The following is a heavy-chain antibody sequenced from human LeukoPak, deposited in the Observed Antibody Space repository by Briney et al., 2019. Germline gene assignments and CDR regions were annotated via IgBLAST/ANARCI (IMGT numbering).Heavy chain of an antibody. CDR3: ARHPSGSSFDY. CDR2: IHYSGST. CDR1: GASISSSSYY. V-gene: IGHV4-39*01. Sequence: SETLSLTRTVSGASISSSSYYWGWIRQPPGKGLEWIATIHYSGSTYHNPSLKSRVTMSVDTPKNQFSLKLSSVTAADTAVYYCARHPSGSSFDYWGQGTLVTVSS. J-gene: IGHJ4*02. D-gene: IGHD3-22*01.